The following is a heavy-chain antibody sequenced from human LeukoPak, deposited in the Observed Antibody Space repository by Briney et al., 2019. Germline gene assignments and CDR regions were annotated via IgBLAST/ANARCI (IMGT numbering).Heavy chain of an antibody. J-gene: IGHJ4*02. CDR3: ARDSPYYYDSSGYHTFDY. V-gene: IGHV3-11*01. CDR2: ISSSGSTI. D-gene: IGHD3-22*01. CDR1: GFTFSDYY. Sequence: GGSLRLSCAASGFTFSDYYMSWIRQAPGKGLEWVSYISSSGSTIYYADSVKGRFTISRDNAKNSLYLQMNSLRAEDTAVHYCARDSPYYYDSSGYHTFDYWGQGTLVTVSS.